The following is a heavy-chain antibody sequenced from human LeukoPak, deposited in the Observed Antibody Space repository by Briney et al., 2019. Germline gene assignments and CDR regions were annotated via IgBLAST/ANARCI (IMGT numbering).Heavy chain of an antibody. CDR1: GFTFSSYA. CDR3: ARGPYCTSPNCYNPAGY. V-gene: IGHV3-30-3*01. CDR2: ISYDGSNK. Sequence: GGSLRLSCAVSGFTFSSYAMQWVRQAPGKGLDCVAVISYDGSNKYYADSVKGRFTISRDNSKNTLYLQMDSLRAEDTAVYSCARGPYCTSPNCYNPAGYWGQGTLVTVSS. D-gene: IGHD2-2*02. J-gene: IGHJ4*02.